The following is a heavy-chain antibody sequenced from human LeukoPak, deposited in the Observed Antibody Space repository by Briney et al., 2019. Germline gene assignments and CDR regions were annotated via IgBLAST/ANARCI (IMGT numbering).Heavy chain of an antibody. V-gene: IGHV1-69*05. J-gene: IGHJ6*03. Sequence: GASVKVSCKASGGTFSSYAISWVRQAPGQGLGWMGRIIPIFGTANYAQKFQGRVTITTDESTSTAYMELSSLRSEDTAVYYCARDQLDIVVVPAAMRDYYYYMDVWGKGTTVTVSS. CDR2: IIPIFGTA. CDR1: GGTFSSYA. D-gene: IGHD2-2*03. CDR3: ARDQLDIVVVPAAMRDYYYYMDV.